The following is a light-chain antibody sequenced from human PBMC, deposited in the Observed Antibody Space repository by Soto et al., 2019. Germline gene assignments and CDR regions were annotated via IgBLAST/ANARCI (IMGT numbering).Light chain of an antibody. V-gene: IGLV2-14*01. CDR3: FSYTTSSAPYV. Sequence: QSVLTQPPSASGSPGQSVAISCTGTSSDVGGYNYVSWYQQHPGKAPKLMIYEVSNRPSGVSNRFSGSKSGNTASLTISGLQAEDEAAYYCFSYTTSSAPYVFGTGTKLTVL. J-gene: IGLJ1*01. CDR2: EVS. CDR1: SSDVGGYNY.